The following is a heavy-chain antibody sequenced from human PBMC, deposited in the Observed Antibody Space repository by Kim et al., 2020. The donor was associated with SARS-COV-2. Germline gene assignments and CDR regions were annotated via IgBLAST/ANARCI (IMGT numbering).Heavy chain of an antibody. V-gene: IGHV4-61*01. CDR2: IYASGRT. Sequence: SETLSLTCTVSGVSVSSDSYYWNWIRQPPGKGLEWIGYIYASGRTNYNPSLKNRVSISADTSKNQFSLKLRSVTAADAAVYYCARLGQALDIWGHGTMV. J-gene: IGHJ3*02. CDR1: GVSVSSDSYY. CDR3: ARLGQALDI.